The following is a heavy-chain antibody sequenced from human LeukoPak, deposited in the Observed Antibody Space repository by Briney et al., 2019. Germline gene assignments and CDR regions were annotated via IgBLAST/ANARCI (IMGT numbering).Heavy chain of an antibody. CDR2: IYSGGST. CDR1: GFTVSNNY. V-gene: IGHV3-66*01. Sequence: GGSLRLSCAASGFTVSNNYMTWVRQAPGKGLEWVSLIYSGGSTYYADSVKGRFTISRDNSKNTVYLQMNSLRAEDTAVYYCAKFRAAAVTHFDYWGQGTLVTVSS. CDR3: AKFRAAAVTHFDY. D-gene: IGHD6-13*01. J-gene: IGHJ4*02.